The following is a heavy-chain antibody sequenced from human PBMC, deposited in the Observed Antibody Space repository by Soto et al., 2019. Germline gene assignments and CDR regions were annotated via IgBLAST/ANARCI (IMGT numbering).Heavy chain of an antibody. Sequence: ASVKVSCKASGYTFTNYGISWVRQAPGQGLEWMGWISAYNGSTNHAQKLQGRVTMTTDTSTSTAYMELRSLRSDDTAVYYCARGVGSGSYYNQYNWFDPWGQGTLVTVSS. CDR1: GYTFTNYG. CDR3: ARGVGSGSYYNQYNWFDP. CDR2: ISAYNGST. D-gene: IGHD3-10*01. J-gene: IGHJ5*02. V-gene: IGHV1-18*01.